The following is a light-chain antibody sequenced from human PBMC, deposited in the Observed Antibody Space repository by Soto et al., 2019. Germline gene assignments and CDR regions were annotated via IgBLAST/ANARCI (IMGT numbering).Light chain of an antibody. J-gene: IGKJ5*01. CDR1: QSIYNK. V-gene: IGKV3-20*01. CDR2: GAS. Sequence: EIVMTRSPATLSVSPGERVTLSCRASQSIYNKVAWYQQKPGQAPRLLIYGASSRAIGIPDRFSGSVSGSDFILTINRLEPEDFAVYYCQQYGSSHTFGQGTRLEIK. CDR3: QQYGSSHT.